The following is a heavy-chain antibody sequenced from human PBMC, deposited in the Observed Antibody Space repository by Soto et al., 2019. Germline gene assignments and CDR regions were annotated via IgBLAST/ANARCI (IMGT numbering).Heavy chain of an antibody. CDR2: IGPETGAT. CDR3: GRGRSGQVVVFY. Sequence: ASVKVSCKASGYTFTGHYIHWVRQAPEQGPEWMGEIGPETGATRYAQKFQGRVTMTRDMSITTVYMELNNLSPDDTAVYYCGRGRSGQVVVFYWGQGTPVTVSS. D-gene: IGHD3-22*01. V-gene: IGHV1-2*02. J-gene: IGHJ4*02. CDR1: GYTFTGHY.